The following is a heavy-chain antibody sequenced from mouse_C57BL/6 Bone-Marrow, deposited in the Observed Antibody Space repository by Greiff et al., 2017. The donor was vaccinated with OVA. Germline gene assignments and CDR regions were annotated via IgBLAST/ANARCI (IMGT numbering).Heavy chain of an antibody. Sequence: EVQLVESGEGLVKPGGSLKLSCAASGFTFSSYAMSWVRQTPEKRLEWVAYISSGGDYIYYADTVKGRFTISRDNARNTLYLQMSSLKSEDTAMDYCTREELLRGWFAYWGQGTLVTVSA. CDR1: GFTFSSYA. D-gene: IGHD1-1*01. CDR3: TREELLRGWFAY. CDR2: ISSGGDYI. J-gene: IGHJ3*01. V-gene: IGHV5-9-1*02.